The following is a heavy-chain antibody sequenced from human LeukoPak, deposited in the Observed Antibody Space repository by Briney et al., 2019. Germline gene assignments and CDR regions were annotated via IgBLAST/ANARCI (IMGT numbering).Heavy chain of an antibody. CDR1: GGSISSSSYY. CDR3: ARLVVPAAIGSLEAGLFDY. D-gene: IGHD2-2*02. Sequence: KSSETLSLTCTVSGGSISSSSYYWGWIRQPPGKGLEWIGSIYYSGSTYYNPSLKSRVTISVDTSKNQFSLKLSSVTAADTAVYYCARLVVPAAIGSLEAGLFDYWGQGTLVTVSS. V-gene: IGHV4-39*01. CDR2: IYYSGST. J-gene: IGHJ4*02.